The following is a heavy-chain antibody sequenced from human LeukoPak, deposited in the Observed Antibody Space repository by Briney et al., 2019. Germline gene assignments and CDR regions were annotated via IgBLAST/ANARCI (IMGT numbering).Heavy chain of an antibody. CDR3: ARVNYSSGWYRGEFDY. V-gene: IGHV1-46*01. D-gene: IGHD6-19*01. J-gene: IGHJ4*02. Sequence: ASVKVSCKASGYSFTSYYMHWVRQAPGQGLEWMGIINPSGGSTSYAQKFQGRVTMTRDMSTSTVYMELSSLRSDDTAVYYCARVNYSSGWYRGEFDYWGQGTLVTVSS. CDR1: GYSFTSYY. CDR2: INPSGGST.